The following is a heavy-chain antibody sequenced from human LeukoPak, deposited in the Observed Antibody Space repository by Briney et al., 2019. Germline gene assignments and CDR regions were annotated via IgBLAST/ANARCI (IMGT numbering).Heavy chain of an antibody. Sequence: PGGSLRLSCAASAFTFGTYVMHWVRQAPGRGLEWVAGISVDGRDEHYPDSVRGRFTISRDNSKNTLYLQMNTLTTEDTAVYYCTRGWHSSGRCDTFHIWGQGTVVTVSS. V-gene: IGHV3-30*04. CDR3: TRGWHSSGRCDTFHI. D-gene: IGHD3-22*01. CDR2: ISVDGRDE. J-gene: IGHJ3*02. CDR1: AFTFGTYV.